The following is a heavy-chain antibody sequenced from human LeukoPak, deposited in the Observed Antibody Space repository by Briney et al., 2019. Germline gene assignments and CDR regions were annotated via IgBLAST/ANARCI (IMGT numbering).Heavy chain of an antibody. D-gene: IGHD6-6*01. Sequence: PGRSLRLSCAASGFTFHDYAMHWVRQAPGKGLEWVSGISWNGGTIDYADSVKGRFTISRDNAKNSLYLQMNSLRPEDMALYYCAKGPTYSSSSLFDYWGQGILVAVSS. CDR2: ISWNGGTI. V-gene: IGHV3-9*03. CDR3: AKGPTYSSSSLFDY. J-gene: IGHJ4*02. CDR1: GFTFHDYA.